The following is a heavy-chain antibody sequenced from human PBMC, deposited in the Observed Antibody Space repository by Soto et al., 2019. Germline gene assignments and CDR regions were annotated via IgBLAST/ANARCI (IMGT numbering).Heavy chain of an antibody. J-gene: IGHJ4*02. CDR2: ISYDGTNK. Sequence: GGSLRLSCAASGFSFSISPMHWVRQAPGKGPEWVALISYDGTNKFYADSVKGRFTISRDNSKSTLYLQVDSLRPEDAAVYYCARDPKTSGGQHWAFNYFDSWGRGTLVTVSS. V-gene: IGHV3-30-3*01. CDR3: ARDPKTSGGQHWAFNYFDS. CDR1: GFSFSISP. D-gene: IGHD7-27*01.